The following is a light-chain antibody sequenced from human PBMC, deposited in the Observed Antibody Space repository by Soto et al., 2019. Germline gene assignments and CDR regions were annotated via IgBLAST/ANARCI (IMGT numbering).Light chain of an antibody. CDR3: SSYTSSRTRV. CDR2: EVS. Sequence: QSVLTQPASVSGSPGQSITISCTGTSSDVGGYNFVSWYQHHPGKAPKLMIYEVSNRPSGVSNRFSGSKSGNTASLTISGLQAEDEADYYCSSYTSSRTRVFGGGTKLTVL. J-gene: IGLJ2*01. V-gene: IGLV2-14*01. CDR1: SSDVGGYNF.